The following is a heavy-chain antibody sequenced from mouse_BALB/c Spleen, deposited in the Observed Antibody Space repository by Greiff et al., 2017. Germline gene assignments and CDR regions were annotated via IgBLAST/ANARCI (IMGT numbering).Heavy chain of an antibody. CDR1: GYTFTNYW. V-gene: IGHV1-63*02. J-gene: IGHJ4*01. Sequence: VQLQQSGAELVRPGTSVKISCKASGYTFTNYWLGWVKQRPGHGLEWIGDIYPGGGYTNYNEKFKGKATLTADTSSSTAYMQLSSLTSEDSAVYFCASITTDYAMDYWGQGTSVTVSS. D-gene: IGHD2-4*01. CDR2: IYPGGGYT. CDR3: ASITTDYAMDY.